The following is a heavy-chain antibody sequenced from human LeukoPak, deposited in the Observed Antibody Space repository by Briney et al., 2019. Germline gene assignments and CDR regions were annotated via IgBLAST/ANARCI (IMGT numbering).Heavy chain of an antibody. CDR2: TSGSGVNS. Sequence: PGGSLRLSCAASGFTLRSYDMSWVRQAPGKGLEWVAATSGSGVNSYYADSVRGRFTISRDNSQNTLYLQMDSLRAEDTALYYCAKEYSGYDFDYWGQGTLSPSPQ. D-gene: IGHD5-12*01. CDR1: GFTLRSYD. V-gene: IGHV3-23*01. CDR3: AKEYSGYDFDY. J-gene: IGHJ4*02.